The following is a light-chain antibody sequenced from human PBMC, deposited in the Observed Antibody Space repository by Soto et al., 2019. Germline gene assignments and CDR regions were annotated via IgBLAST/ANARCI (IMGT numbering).Light chain of an antibody. CDR1: SSDIGTYNY. V-gene: IGLV2-14*01. J-gene: IGLJ3*02. CDR3: SSYTSSGTLV. Sequence: QSVLTQPASVSGSPGQSITISCTGTSSDIGTYNYVSWYQQHPGKAPKLMIYEVSNRPSGVSNRFSGSKSGNTASLTISGLQAEDEAAYYCSSYTSSGTLVFGGGTKVTVL. CDR2: EVS.